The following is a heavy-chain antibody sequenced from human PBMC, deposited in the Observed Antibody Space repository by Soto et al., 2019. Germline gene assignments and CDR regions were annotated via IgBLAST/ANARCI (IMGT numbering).Heavy chain of an antibody. CDR3: ARDATFGTKGGSFDI. CDR2: MWYDGTNK. CDR1: GFTFRIYS. D-gene: IGHD3-16*01. V-gene: IGHV3-33*01. J-gene: IGHJ3*02. Sequence: HPGGSLRLSCAASGFTFRIYSMHWVRQSPGKGLEWVAVMWYDGTNKYYGESVKGRFTISRDNSENTLYLQMNSLRVGDTAVYYCARDATFGTKGGSFDIWGHGTLVTVSS.